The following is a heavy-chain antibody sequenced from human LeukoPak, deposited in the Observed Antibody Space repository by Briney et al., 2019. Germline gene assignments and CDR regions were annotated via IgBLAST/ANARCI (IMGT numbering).Heavy chain of an antibody. Sequence: GGSLRLSCAASGFTFSSYSMNWVRQAPGKGLEWVSSISSSSSYIYYADSVKGRFTISRDNAKNSLYLQMNSLRAEDTAVYYCARDPRIYDFWSGYLDDYYYYGMDVWGQGTTVTVSS. CDR2: ISSSSSYI. V-gene: IGHV3-21*01. D-gene: IGHD3-3*01. CDR1: GFTFSSYS. CDR3: ARDPRIYDFWSGYLDDYYYYGMDV. J-gene: IGHJ6*02.